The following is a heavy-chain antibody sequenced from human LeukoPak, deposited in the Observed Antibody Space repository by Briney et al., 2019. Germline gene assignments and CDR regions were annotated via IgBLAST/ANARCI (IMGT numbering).Heavy chain of an antibody. CDR2: INQDGHAQ. CDR3: ARDYYGSGSPPSYYMDV. J-gene: IGHJ6*03. D-gene: IGHD3-10*01. V-gene: IGHV3-7*01. CDR1: GFTPSSYW. Sequence: GGSLRLSCAASGFTPSSYWMTWVRQAPGKGLEWVANINQDGHAQYYVQSVRGRFTISRDNAKSSLYLQMNSLRAEDTAVYYCARDYYGSGSPPSYYMDVWGKGTTVTVSS.